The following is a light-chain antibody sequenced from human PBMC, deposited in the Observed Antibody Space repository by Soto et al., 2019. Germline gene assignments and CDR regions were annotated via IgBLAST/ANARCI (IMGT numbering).Light chain of an antibody. CDR2: GAS. CDR3: QQYNNWPRT. CDR1: QSVSSD. V-gene: IGKV3-15*01. J-gene: IGKJ1*01. Sequence: EIVMTPSPATLSVSPVERATLSCRASQSVSSDLAWYHQKPGQAPRLLIYGASTRATGIPARFSGSGSGTEFTLTINSLQSEDFAVYYCQQYNNWPRTFGQGTKVDI.